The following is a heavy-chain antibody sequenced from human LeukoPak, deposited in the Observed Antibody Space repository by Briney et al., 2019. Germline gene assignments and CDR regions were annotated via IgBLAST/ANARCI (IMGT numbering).Heavy chain of an antibody. Sequence: GSLRLSCAASKFTFSNYAMTWVRQAPGKGPEWVSSITGAGKTYYPDSVKGRFTVSRDNFQNTLYPQMNAVRAEDTAIYYCAKGKSSGSVDWFDPWGQGTLVTVSS. CDR2: ITGAGKT. J-gene: IGHJ5*02. D-gene: IGHD3-10*01. CDR3: AKGKSSGSVDWFDP. CDR1: KFTFSNYA. V-gene: IGHV3-23*01.